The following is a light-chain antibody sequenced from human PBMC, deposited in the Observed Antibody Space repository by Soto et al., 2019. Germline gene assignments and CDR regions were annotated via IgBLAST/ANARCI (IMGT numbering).Light chain of an antibody. CDR1: SSDVGGYNH. CDR3: SSYASSNTLV. V-gene: IGLV2-14*01. J-gene: IGLJ2*01. Sequence: QSALTQPASVSGSPGQSITISCTGTSSDVGGYNHVSWYQQHPDKAPKVIIYDVSDRPSGVSNRFSGSKSGNTASLTISGLQAEDEADYYCSSYASSNTLVFGGGTKVTVL. CDR2: DVS.